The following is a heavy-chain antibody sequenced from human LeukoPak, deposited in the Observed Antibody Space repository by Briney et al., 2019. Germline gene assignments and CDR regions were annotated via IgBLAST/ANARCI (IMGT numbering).Heavy chain of an antibody. D-gene: IGHD2-2*02. CDR3: ARGPYCSSTSCYTAYYYYGMDV. Sequence: NPGGSLRLSCAASGFTFSDYYMSWIRQAPGKGLEWVSYISSSGSTIYYADSVKGRFTISRDNAKNSLYLQMNSLRAEDTAVYYCARGPYCSSTSCYTAYYYYGMDVWGQGTTVTVS. CDR1: GFTFSDYY. V-gene: IGHV3-11*01. J-gene: IGHJ6*02. CDR2: ISSSGSTI.